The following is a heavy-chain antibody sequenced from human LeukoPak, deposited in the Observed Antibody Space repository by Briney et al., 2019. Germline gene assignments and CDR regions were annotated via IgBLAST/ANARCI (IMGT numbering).Heavy chain of an antibody. Sequence: PGGSLRLSCAASGFSFRDFSMHWVRQVSGKGLEWVSLISGDGGVTHYADSWRGRFTISRDNDKSSLFLQMNSLRVEDTAFYYCAKGNNSLSYNFDYWGQGTLVTVSS. V-gene: IGHV3-43*02. D-gene: IGHD2/OR15-2a*01. CDR3: AKGNNSLSYNFDY. CDR1: GFSFRDFS. J-gene: IGHJ4*02. CDR2: ISGDGGVT.